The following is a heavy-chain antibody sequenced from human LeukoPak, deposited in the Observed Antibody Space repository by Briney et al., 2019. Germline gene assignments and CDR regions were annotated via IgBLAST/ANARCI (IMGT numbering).Heavy chain of an antibody. CDR3: ARGYDSSAYYPFNY. J-gene: IGHJ4*02. V-gene: IGHV4-30-4*01. CDR2: IYSSGST. CDR1: GGSISSGDYY. D-gene: IGHD3-22*01. Sequence: SQTLSLTCTVSGGSISSGDYYWSWIRQPPGKGLEWIGYIYSSGSTTYNPSLKSRVTISVDTSKNQFSLMLSSVTAADTAVYYCARGYDSSAYYPFNYWGQGTLVTVSS.